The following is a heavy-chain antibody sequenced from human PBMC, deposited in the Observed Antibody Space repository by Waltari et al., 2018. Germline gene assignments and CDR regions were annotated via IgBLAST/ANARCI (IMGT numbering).Heavy chain of an antibody. V-gene: IGHV3-73*02. CDR2: IRLKSNNYAT. D-gene: IGHD4-4*01. CDR3: TIQTNSIHDY. Sequence: EVKLVESGGGLVQRGGSLRLSCAASGFTISGSPMNWVRQVSGKGLEWVGHIRLKSNNYATTYSASVEGRFTISRDDSKNTAYLQMNSLKTDDTAIYYCTIQTNSIHDYWGQGTLVTVSS. J-gene: IGHJ4*02. CDR1: GFTISGSP.